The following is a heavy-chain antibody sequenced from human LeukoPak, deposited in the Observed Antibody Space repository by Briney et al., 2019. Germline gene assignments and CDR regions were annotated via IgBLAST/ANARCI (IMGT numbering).Heavy chain of an antibody. CDR2: MNPNSGNT. CDR1: GYTFTSYD. Sequence: ASVKVSCKASGYTFTSYDINWVRQATGQGLEWMGWMNPNSGNTGYAQKFQGRVTMTRNTSISTAYMELSSLRSEDTAVYYCARDRVDTAMVPFDYWGQGTLVTVSS. D-gene: IGHD5-18*01. J-gene: IGHJ4*02. V-gene: IGHV1-8*01. CDR3: ARDRVDTAMVPFDY.